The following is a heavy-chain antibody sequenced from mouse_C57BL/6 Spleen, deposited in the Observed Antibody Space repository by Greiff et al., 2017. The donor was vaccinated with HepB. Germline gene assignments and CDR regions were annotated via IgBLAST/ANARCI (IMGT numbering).Heavy chain of an antibody. D-gene: IGHD3-1*01. CDR2: IYPGDGDT. J-gene: IGHJ3*01. Sequence: VNVVESGPELVKPGASVKISCKASGYAFSSSWMNWVKQRPGKGLEWIGRIYPGDGDTNYNGKFKGKATLTADKSSSTAYMQLSSLTSEDSAVYFCARSAREAGFAYWGQGTLVTVSA. V-gene: IGHV1-82*01. CDR1: GYAFSSSW. CDR3: ARSAREAGFAY.